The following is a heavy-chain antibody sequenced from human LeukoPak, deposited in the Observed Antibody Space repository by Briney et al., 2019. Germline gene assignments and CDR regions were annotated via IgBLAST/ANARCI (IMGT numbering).Heavy chain of an antibody. D-gene: IGHD3-16*02. J-gene: IGHJ4*02. CDR1: GGSFSGYY. Sequence: KASETLSLTCAVYGGSFSGYYWSWIRQPPGKGLEWIGEINHSGSTNYNPSLKSRVTISVDTSKNQFSLKLSSVTAADTAVYYCARGNYDYVWGSYRPYPSYYFDYWGQGTLVTVSS. CDR3: ARGNYDYVWGSYRPYPSYYFDY. V-gene: IGHV4-34*01. CDR2: INHSGST.